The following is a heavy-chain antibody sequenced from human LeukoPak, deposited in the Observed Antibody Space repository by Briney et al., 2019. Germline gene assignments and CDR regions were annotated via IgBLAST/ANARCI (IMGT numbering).Heavy chain of an antibody. CDR2: ISSSGGST. CDR1: GFTLSSYA. D-gene: IGHD6-19*01. J-gene: IGHJ4*02. Sequence: GGSLRLSCAASGFTLSSYAMSWVRQAPGKGLQWVSGISSSGGSTYYVDSVKGRFTISRDNSKNTLYLQMNSLRAEDTAVYYCAKDRSSGWPYSFDYWGQGTLVTVSS. V-gene: IGHV3-23*01. CDR3: AKDRSSGWPYSFDY.